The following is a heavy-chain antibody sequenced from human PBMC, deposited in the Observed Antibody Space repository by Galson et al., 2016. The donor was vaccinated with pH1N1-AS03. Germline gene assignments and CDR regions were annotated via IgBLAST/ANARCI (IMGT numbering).Heavy chain of an antibody. J-gene: IGHJ6*02. CDR1: GFTFSMPY. V-gene: IGHV3-74*01. D-gene: IGHD2-2*01. Sequence: SLRLSCAASGFTFSMPYIHWVRQAPGKGLEWVSRISNDGRNVRYADFVKGRFAVSRDNAKNTVFLQMNSLRADDTAVYFCARRNPNPNFAIWYQHDYGMDVWGQGTTVTVSS. CDR3: ARRNPNPNFAIWYQHDYGMDV. CDR2: ISNDGRNV.